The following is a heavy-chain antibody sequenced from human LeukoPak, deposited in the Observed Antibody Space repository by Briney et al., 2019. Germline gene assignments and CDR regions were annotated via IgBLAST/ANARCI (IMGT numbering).Heavy chain of an antibody. CDR2: ISSSSSYI. Sequence: PGGSLRLSCAASGFTFSSYSMNWVRQAPGKGLEWVSSISSSSSYIYYADSVKGRFTISRDNAKNSLYLQMNSLRAEDTAVYYSALAQTRYYYGSGSYYTDYWGQGTLVTVSS. J-gene: IGHJ4*02. D-gene: IGHD3-10*01. V-gene: IGHV3-21*01. CDR3: ALAQTRYYYGSGSYYTDY. CDR1: GFTFSSYS.